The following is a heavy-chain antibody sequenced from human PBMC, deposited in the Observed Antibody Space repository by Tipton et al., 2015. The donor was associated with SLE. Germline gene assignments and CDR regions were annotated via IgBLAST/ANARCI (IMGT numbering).Heavy chain of an antibody. CDR1: GGSISSYY. CDR3: ARVKGYSSGWPNWFVP. Sequence: TLSLTCTVSGGSISSYYWSWIRQPPGKGLEWIGSIYHSGSTYYNPSLKSRVTISVDTSKNQFSLKLSSVTAADTAAYYCARVKGYSSGWPNWFVPWGQGTLVTVSS. V-gene: IGHV4-38-2*02. D-gene: IGHD6-19*01. CDR2: IYHSGST. J-gene: IGHJ5*02.